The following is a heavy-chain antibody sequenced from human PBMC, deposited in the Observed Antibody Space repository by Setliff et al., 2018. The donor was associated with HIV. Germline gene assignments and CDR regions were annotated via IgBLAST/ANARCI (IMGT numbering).Heavy chain of an antibody. V-gene: IGHV1-8*02. CDR1: GYTFTTYD. D-gene: IGHD3-22*01. J-gene: IGHJ6*03. CDR3: ARARRDSYDRGRRNHYYIDV. CDR2: MKPYSNNT. Sequence: ASVKVSCKASGYTFTTYDINWVRQATGQGLEWMGWMKPYSNNTGYAQKFQGRVTMTRDASISTAYMELNTPKFEDTAVYYCARARRDSYDRGRRNHYYIDVWGKGTTVTVSS.